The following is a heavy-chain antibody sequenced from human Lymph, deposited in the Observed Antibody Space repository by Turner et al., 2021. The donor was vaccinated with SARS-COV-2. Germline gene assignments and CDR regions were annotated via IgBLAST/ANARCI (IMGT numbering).Heavy chain of an antibody. CDR1: GYTFTGYY. CDR2: INPNSGGT. CDR3: ARDVERYNDFWSGYSGGYGLDV. V-gene: IGHV1-2*02. D-gene: IGHD3-3*01. Sequence: QVQLVQSGAEVKKPGAPVKVSCKASGYTFTGYYIDWVRQAPGQGLEWMGWINPNSGGTNYAQKFQGRVTMTRETSISTAYMELSRLRSDDTAVYYCARDVERYNDFWSGYSGGYGLDVWGQGTTVTVSS. J-gene: IGHJ6*02.